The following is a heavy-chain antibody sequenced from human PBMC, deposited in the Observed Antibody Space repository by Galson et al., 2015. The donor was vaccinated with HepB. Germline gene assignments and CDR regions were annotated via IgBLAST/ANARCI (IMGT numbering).Heavy chain of an antibody. V-gene: IGHV3-11*01. Sequence: SLRLSCAASGFTFSDYYMSWIRQAPGKGLEWVSYISSSGSTIYYADSVKGRFTISRDNAKNSLYLQMNSLRAEDTAVYYCARANGDYSYWYFDLWGRGTLVTVSS. J-gene: IGHJ2*01. CDR1: GFTFSDYY. CDR2: ISSSGSTI. D-gene: IGHD4-17*01. CDR3: ARANGDYSYWYFDL.